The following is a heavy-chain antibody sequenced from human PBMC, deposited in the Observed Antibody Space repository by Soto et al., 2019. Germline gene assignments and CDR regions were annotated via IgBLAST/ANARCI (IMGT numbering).Heavy chain of an antibody. D-gene: IGHD3-9*01. CDR3: ARGRRSYFDWLLRFDY. Sequence: PLETLSLTCTVSGGSSSGYYWSWIRQPPGKGLEWIGEINHSGSTNYNPSLKSRVTISVDTSKNQFSLKLSSVTAADTAVYYCARGRRSYFDWLLRFDYWGQGTLVTVSS. CDR1: GGSSSGYY. J-gene: IGHJ4*02. CDR2: INHSGST. V-gene: IGHV4-34*01.